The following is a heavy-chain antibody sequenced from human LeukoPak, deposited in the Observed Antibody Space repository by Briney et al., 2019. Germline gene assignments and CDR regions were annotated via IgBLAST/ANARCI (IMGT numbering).Heavy chain of an antibody. CDR2: INPNSGGT. J-gene: IGHJ5*02. CDR1: GYTFTGYY. CDR3: ARSSQLARFGYNWFDP. V-gene: IGHV1-2*02. D-gene: IGHD6-6*01. Sequence: GASVKVSCKASGYTFTGYYMHWVRQAPGQGLEWMGWINPNSGGTNYAQKFQGRVTMTRNTSISTAYMELSSLRSEDTAVYYCARSSQLARFGYNWFDPWGQGTLVTVSS.